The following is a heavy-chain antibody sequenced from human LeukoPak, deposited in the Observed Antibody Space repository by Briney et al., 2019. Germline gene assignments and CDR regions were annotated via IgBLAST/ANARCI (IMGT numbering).Heavy chain of an antibody. J-gene: IGHJ6*03. Sequence: SETLSLTCTVSGGSISSGSYYWSWIRQPAGKGLEWIGRIYTSGSTNYNPSLKSRVTISVDTSKNQFSLKLSSVTAADTAVYYCARELGGYYPTYYYYYYMDVWGKGTTVTVSS. D-gene: IGHD3-3*01. CDR3: ARELGGYYPTYYYYYYMDV. CDR2: IYTSGST. CDR1: GGSISSGSYY. V-gene: IGHV4-61*02.